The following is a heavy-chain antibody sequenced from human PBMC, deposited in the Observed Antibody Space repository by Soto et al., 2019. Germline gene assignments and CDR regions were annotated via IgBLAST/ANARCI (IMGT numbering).Heavy chain of an antibody. CDR3: AIATSIAVAGKER. J-gene: IGHJ4*02. CDR1: GDTITNYG. V-gene: IGHV1-18*01. Sequence: QVQLVQSGGEVRKPGASVKVSCKASGDTITNYGISWVRQAPGQGLEWMGRISFYNGNTKYAQNLQGRVTLTTDTSTSTAYMELRSLRSDDTAVYYCAIATSIAVAGKERWGQGTLVTVSS. D-gene: IGHD6-19*01. CDR2: ISFYNGNT.